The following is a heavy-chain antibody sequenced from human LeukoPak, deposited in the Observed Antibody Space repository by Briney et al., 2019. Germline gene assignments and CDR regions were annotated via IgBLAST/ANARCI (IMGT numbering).Heavy chain of an antibody. J-gene: IGHJ4*02. V-gene: IGHV4-38-2*02. CDR3: AGTYDFWSGSFEY. Sequence: SETLSLTCTVSGYSIISGYYWGWIRQPPGKGLEWIGSIYHSGSTYYNPSLKSRVTISVDTSKNQFSLKLSSVTAADTAVYYCAGTYDFWSGSFEYWGQGALVTVSS. D-gene: IGHD3-3*01. CDR1: GYSIISGYY. CDR2: IYHSGST.